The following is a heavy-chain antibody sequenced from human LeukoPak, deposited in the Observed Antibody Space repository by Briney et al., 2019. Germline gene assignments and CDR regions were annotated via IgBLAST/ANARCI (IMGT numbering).Heavy chain of an antibody. D-gene: IGHD1-26*01. CDR1: GGSISSYY. CDR3: ARRKVGATPDY. Sequence: SETLSLTCTVSGGSISSYYWSWIRQPPGKGLEWIGYIYYSGSTNYNPSLKSRVTISVDTSKNQFSLKLSSVTAADTAVYYCARRKVGATPDYWGQGTLVTVSS. J-gene: IGHJ4*02. V-gene: IGHV4-59*01. CDR2: IYYSGST.